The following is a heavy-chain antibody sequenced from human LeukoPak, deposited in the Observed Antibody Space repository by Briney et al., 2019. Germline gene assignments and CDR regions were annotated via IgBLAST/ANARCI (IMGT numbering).Heavy chain of an antibody. CDR2: IKQDGSEK. CDR1: GFTFSSYW. J-gene: IGHJ4*02. Sequence: AGGSLRLSCAASGFTFSSYWMNWVRQAPGKGLEWVANIKQDGSEKYYVDSVKGRFTISRDNAKNSLYLQMNSLRAEDTAVYYCARISIAVSGGFDYWGQGTLVTVSS. CDR3: ARISIAVSGGFDY. D-gene: IGHD6-19*01. V-gene: IGHV3-7*01.